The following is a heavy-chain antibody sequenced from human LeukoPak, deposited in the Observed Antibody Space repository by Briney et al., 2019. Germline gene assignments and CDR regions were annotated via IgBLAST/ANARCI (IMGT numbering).Heavy chain of an antibody. D-gene: IGHD3-10*01. CDR1: SGSISSGTHY. J-gene: IGHJ4*02. V-gene: IGHV4-31*01. CDR2: IFHSGST. Sequence: SETLSLTCNVSSGSISSGTHYWSWVRQRPGKGLEWIGHIFHSGSTYYNPSLQSQTIISIDTSKNQFSLNLNSVTAADTAVYYCARVLTIGGMRFDSWGQGTLVTASS. CDR3: ARVLTIGGMRFDS.